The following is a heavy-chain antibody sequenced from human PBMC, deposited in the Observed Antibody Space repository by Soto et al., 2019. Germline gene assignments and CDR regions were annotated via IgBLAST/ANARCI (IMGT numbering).Heavy chain of an antibody. Sequence: SETLSLTCTVSGGSISSSSYYWGWIRQPPGKALEWIGSIYYSRSTYYNPSLKSRVTISVDTSKNQFSLKLTSVTAADTAVYYCARLEGYNFYYFDYWGQGTLVTVSS. CDR1: GGSISSSSYY. J-gene: IGHJ4*02. CDR3: ARLEGYNFYYFDY. CDR2: IYYSRST. D-gene: IGHD3-3*01. V-gene: IGHV4-39*01.